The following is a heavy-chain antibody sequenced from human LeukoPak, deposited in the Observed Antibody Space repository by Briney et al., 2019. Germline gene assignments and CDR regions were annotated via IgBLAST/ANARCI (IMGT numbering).Heavy chain of an antibody. CDR1: GGSISSYY. V-gene: IGHV4-59*01. J-gene: IGHJ4*02. CDR3: ARDRLGGTAQDY. Sequence: SETLPLTCTVSGGSISSYYWSWIRQPPGKGLEWIGYIYYSGGTNYNPSLKSRVTISVDTSKNQFSLKLSSVTAADTAVYYCARDRLGGTAQDYWGQGTLVTVSS. D-gene: IGHD3-16*01. CDR2: IYYSGGT.